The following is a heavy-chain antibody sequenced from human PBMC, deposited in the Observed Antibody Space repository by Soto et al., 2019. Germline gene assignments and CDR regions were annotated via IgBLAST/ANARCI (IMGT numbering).Heavy chain of an antibody. J-gene: IGHJ4*02. D-gene: IGHD3-10*01. V-gene: IGHV4-59*01. Sequence: SETLSLTCSVPDGSMSEYFWSWIRQSPGKGLEWIGYIYYLGSTDYNPSLKSRVTISVDTSKRQFSLRLTSVTAADTAVYYCARYGYDRSGSPYPAYWGPGTQVTVSS. CDR1: DGSMSEYF. CDR3: ARYGYDRSGSPYPAY. CDR2: IYYLGST.